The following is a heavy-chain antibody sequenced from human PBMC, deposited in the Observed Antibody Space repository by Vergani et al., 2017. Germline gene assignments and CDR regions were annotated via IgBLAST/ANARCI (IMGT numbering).Heavy chain of an antibody. Sequence: EVQLVESGGGLVKPGGSLRLSCAASGFTFSSYSMNWVRQAPGKGLEWVSYISSSSSTIYYADSVKGRFTISRDNAKNSLYLQMNSLRAEDTAVYYCARHLIPNWFDPWGQGTLVTVSS. CDR3: ARHLIPNWFDP. CDR2: ISSSSSTI. J-gene: IGHJ5*02. V-gene: IGHV3-48*01. CDR1: GFTFSSYS.